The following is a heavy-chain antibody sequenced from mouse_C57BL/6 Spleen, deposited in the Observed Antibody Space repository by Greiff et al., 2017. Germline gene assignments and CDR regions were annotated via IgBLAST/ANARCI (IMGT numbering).Heavy chain of an antibody. Sequence: QVQLKQSGAELVRPGSSVKLSCKASGYTFTSYWMHWVKQRPIQGLEWIGNIDPSDSETHYNQKFKDKATLTVDKSSSTAYMQLSSLTSEDSAVYYYARSGAGDYWGQGTTLTVSS. J-gene: IGHJ2*01. CDR2: IDPSDSET. D-gene: IGHD4-1*01. CDR1: GYTFTSYW. V-gene: IGHV1-52*01. CDR3: ARSGAGDY.